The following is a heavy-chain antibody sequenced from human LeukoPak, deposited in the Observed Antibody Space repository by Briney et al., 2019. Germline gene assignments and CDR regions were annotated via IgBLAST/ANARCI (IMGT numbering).Heavy chain of an antibody. V-gene: IGHV3-30-3*01. CDR1: GFTFSNYA. CDR2: ISYDGSNK. CDR3: ARRYYYDISASYEYYFDY. D-gene: IGHD3-22*01. J-gene: IGHJ4*02. Sequence: PGGSLRLSCAASGFTFSNYALHWVRQAPGKGLEWVAVISYDGSNKYYADSVKGRFTISRDNSKNTLFFQMDSLRAEDTAVYYCARRYYYDISASYEYYFDYWGQGTLVTVSS.